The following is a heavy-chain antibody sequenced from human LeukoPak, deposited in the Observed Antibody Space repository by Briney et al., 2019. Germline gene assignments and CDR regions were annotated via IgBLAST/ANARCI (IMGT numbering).Heavy chain of an antibody. CDR2: ISWNSGSI. CDR1: GFTFDDYA. CDR3: AKGGTYYYDSSGYYYPGPEYFQH. J-gene: IGHJ1*01. V-gene: IGHV3-9*01. Sequence: ALRLSCAASGFTFDDYAMHWVRQAPGKGLEWVSGISWNSGSIGYADSVKGRFTISRDNAKNSLYLQMNSLRAEDTALYYCAKGGTYYYDSSGYYYPGPEYFQHWGQGTLVTVSS. D-gene: IGHD3-22*01.